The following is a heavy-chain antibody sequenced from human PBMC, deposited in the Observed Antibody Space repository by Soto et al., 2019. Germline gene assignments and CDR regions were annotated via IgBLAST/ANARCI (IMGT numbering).Heavy chain of an antibody. CDR2: INHSGST. CDR3: ARGVVGGSCSDY. Sequence: LSLTCAVYGGSFSGYYWSWIRQPPGKGLEWIGEINHSGSTNYNPSLKSRVTISVDTSKNQFSLKLSSVTAADTAVYYCARGVVGGSCSDYWGQGTLVTVSS. J-gene: IGHJ4*02. CDR1: GGSFSGYY. V-gene: IGHV4-34*01. D-gene: IGHD2-15*01.